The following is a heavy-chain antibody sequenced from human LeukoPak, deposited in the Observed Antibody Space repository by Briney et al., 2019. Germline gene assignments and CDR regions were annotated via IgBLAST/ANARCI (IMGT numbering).Heavy chain of an antibody. J-gene: IGHJ4*02. Sequence: HPGRSLRLSCAASGFTFSSYAMSWVRQAPGKGLEWVSYISSSSSTIYYADSVKGRFTISRDNAKNSLYLQMNSLRAEDTAVYYCARDNEGDVDYWGQGTLVTVSS. CDR2: ISSSSSTI. V-gene: IGHV3-48*04. D-gene: IGHD3-16*01. CDR1: GFTFSSYA. CDR3: ARDNEGDVDY.